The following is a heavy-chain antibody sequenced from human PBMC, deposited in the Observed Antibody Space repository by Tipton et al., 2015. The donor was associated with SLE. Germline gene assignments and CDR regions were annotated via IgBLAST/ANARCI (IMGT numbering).Heavy chain of an antibody. CDR1: GGSFSGYY. V-gene: IGHV4-31*11. CDR3: ARADYDSSGYYSYYYYYYMDV. CDR2: IYYSGST. J-gene: IGHJ6*03. Sequence: TLSLTCAVYGGSFSGYYWSWIRQHPGKGLEWIGYIYYSGSTYYNPSLKSRVTISVDTSKNQFSLKLSSVTAADTAVYYCARADYDSSGYYSYYYYYYMDVWGKGTTSTVS. D-gene: IGHD3-22*01.